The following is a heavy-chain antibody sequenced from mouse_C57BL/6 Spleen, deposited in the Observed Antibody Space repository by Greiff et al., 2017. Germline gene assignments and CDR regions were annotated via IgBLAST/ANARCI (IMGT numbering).Heavy chain of an antibody. CDR3: ASVITTVVGGDWYFDV. V-gene: IGHV1-80*01. J-gene: IGHJ1*03. D-gene: IGHD1-1*01. CDR2: IYPGGGDT. Sequence: QVQLQQSGAELVKPGASVKISCTASGYAFSSYWMNWVQQRPGKGLEWIGQIYPGGGDTNYNGKFKGKATLTADKSSSTAYMQLSSLTSEDSAVYFCASVITTVVGGDWYFDVWGTGTTVTVSS. CDR1: GYAFSSYW.